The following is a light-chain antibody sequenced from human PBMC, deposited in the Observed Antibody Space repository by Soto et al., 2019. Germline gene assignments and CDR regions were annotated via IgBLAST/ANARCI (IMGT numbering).Light chain of an antibody. CDR3: QQYGSSGT. Sequence: EIVLTQSPGTLSLSPGERATLCCRASQSVSSSYLAWYQQKPGQAPRLLIYGASNRATGIPDRFSGSGSGRDFTLTIRRLEPEDFAVYYCQQYGSSGTFGQGTKV. V-gene: IGKV3-20*01. CDR1: QSVSSSY. J-gene: IGKJ1*01. CDR2: GAS.